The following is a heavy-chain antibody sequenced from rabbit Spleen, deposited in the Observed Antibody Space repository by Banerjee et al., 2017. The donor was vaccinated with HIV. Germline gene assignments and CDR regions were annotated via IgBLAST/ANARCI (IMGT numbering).Heavy chain of an antibody. CDR3: AKMTAGVGGYDP. J-gene: IGHJ6*02. Sequence: QSLEESGGDLVKPGASLTLTCTASGFSFSNNDYMCWVRQAPGKGLEWIACINAVTGKAVYASWAKGRFTFSKTSSTTVTLQMTSLTAADTATYFCAKMTAGVGGYDPWGQGTLVTVS. V-gene: IGHV1S40*01. CDR1: GFSFSNNDY. CDR2: INAVTGKA. D-gene: IGHD1-1*01.